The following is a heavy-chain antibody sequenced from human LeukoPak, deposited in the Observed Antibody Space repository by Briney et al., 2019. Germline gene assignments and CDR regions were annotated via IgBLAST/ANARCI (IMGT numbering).Heavy chain of an antibody. J-gene: IGHJ4*02. CDR3: ARLWGSTSLIDY. CDR2: IYTSGST. V-gene: IGHV4-4*09. CDR1: GGSISSYY. Sequence: SETLSLTCTVSGGSISSYYWSWIRQPPGKGLEWIGYIYTSGSTNYNPSLKSRVTISVDTSKNQFSLKLSSVTAADTAVYYCARLWGSTSLIDYWGQGTLVTVSS. D-gene: IGHD2-2*01.